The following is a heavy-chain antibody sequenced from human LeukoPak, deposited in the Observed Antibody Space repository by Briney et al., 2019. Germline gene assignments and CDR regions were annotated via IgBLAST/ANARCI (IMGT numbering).Heavy chain of an antibody. D-gene: IGHD3-16*01. J-gene: IGHJ4*02. V-gene: IGHV4-39*01. Sequence: SETLSLTCTVSGGSISSDTYFWGRIRQPPGKGLEWIANIYFTGNTYYNPSLKSRDTISVDTSKNQFSLTLSSVTAADTAVYYCASEAHRGGGFDSWGQGTQVTVSS. CDR3: ASEAHRGGGFDS. CDR2: IYFTGNT. CDR1: GGSISSDTYF.